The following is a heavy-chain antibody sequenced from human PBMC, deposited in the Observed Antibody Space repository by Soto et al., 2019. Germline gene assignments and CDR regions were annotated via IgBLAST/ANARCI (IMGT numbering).Heavy chain of an antibody. CDR3: ARVQSTGLRYFDWLHPFDY. V-gene: IGHV1-69*06. Sequence: QVQLVQSGAEVKKPGSSVKVSCKASGGTFSSYAISWVRQAPGQGLEWVGGIIPIFGTANYAQKFQGRVTITADKSTSTAYMELSSLRSEDTAVYYCARVQSTGLRYFDWLHPFDYWGQGTLVTVSS. J-gene: IGHJ4*02. CDR1: GGTFSSYA. CDR2: IIPIFGTA. D-gene: IGHD3-9*01.